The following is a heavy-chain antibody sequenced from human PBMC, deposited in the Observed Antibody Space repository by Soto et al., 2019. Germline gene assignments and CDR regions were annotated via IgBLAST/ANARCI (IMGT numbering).Heavy chain of an antibody. CDR1: GDCIKSGSYF. D-gene: IGHD6-13*01. Sequence: QVVLQESGPGLVKPSETLSLTCTVSGDCIKSGSYFWAWIRQPPGRGLDWIGTTYYSGSTFYNPCLKSRVSISADTSKNQFSLRLTSVTAADTAVYYCVRHLAGRAADTTEYRFFDNWGQGTLVTLSS. CDR3: VRHLAGRAADTTEYRFFDN. J-gene: IGHJ4*02. CDR2: TYYSGST. V-gene: IGHV4-39*01.